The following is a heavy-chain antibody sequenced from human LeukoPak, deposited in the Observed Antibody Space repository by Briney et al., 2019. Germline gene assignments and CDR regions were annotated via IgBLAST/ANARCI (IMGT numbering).Heavy chain of an antibody. Sequence: GGSLRLSCAASGFTFSSYSMNWVRQAPGKGLEWVANTKEDGGEKYYVDSVKGRFTISRDNAENSLYLQMNSLRAEDTAVYYCARRSVAGSLDYWGQGTLVTVSS. CDR2: TKEDGGEK. D-gene: IGHD6-19*01. CDR1: GFTFSSYS. V-gene: IGHV3-7*01. J-gene: IGHJ4*02. CDR3: ARRSVAGSLDY.